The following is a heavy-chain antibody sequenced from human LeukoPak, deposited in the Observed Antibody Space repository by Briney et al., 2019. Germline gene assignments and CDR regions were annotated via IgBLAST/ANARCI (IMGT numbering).Heavy chain of an antibody. Sequence: SVKVSCKASGFTFTSSAMQGVRQARGQRLEWIGWIFVGSGNTNYAQKFQERVTITRDMSTSTAYMELSSLRSEDTAVYYCAADSQYDFWSGPMTENAFDIWGQGTMVTVSS. CDR3: AADSQYDFWSGPMTENAFDI. J-gene: IGHJ3*02. CDR1: GFTFTSSA. V-gene: IGHV1-58*02. D-gene: IGHD3-3*01. CDR2: IFVGSGNT.